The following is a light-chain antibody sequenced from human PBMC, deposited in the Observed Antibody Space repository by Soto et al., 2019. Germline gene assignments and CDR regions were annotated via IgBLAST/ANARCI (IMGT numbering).Light chain of an antibody. J-gene: IGKJ5*01. CDR3: QQYGSSPPIT. Sequence: EIVLTQSPGTLSLSPGERASLSCRASQTVSSIFLSWYQQKPGQAPRLLIYGASSRATGIPDRFSGSESGTDFTLTISRLEPEDFAVYYCQQYGSSPPITFGQGTRLEIK. V-gene: IGKV3-20*01. CDR1: QTVSSIF. CDR2: GAS.